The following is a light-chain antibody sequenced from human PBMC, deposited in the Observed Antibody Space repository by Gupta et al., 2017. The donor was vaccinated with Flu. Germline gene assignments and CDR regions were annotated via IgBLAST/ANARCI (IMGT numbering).Light chain of an antibody. J-gene: IGLJ2*01. CDR1: SSNVGINH. CDR3: GTWDNSLSVVV. V-gene: IGLV1-51*01. CDR2: DND. Sequence: SVLTPPPPVSAAPGQKVTISCAGSSSNVGINHVCWYQLLPGTAPKLLIYDNDKRHSGMPDRFSGSKSGTSATLDITGLQTGDEADYYCGTWDNSLSVVVFGGGIKVAV.